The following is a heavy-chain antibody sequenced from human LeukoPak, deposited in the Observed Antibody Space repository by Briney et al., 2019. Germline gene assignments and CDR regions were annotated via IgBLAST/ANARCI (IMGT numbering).Heavy chain of an antibody. D-gene: IGHD3-10*01. CDR1: GFTVSSNY. V-gene: IGHV3-66*01. CDR2: IYSGGST. CDR3: ATVLLWFGDPGAFDY. J-gene: IGHJ4*02. Sequence: PGGSLRLSCAASGFTVSSNYMSWVRQAPGKGLKWVSVIYSGGSTYYADSVKGRFTISRDNSKNTLYLQMNSLRAEDTAVYYCATVLLWFGDPGAFDYWGQGTLVTVSS.